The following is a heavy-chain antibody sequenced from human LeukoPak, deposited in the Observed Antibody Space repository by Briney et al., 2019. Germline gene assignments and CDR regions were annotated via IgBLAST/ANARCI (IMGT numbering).Heavy chain of an antibody. CDR1: GFTFSNYV. D-gene: IGHD2-21*01. CDR2: ISYDGSNK. V-gene: IGHV3-30*18. CDR3: AKDEISYCGGDCFFVY. J-gene: IGHJ4*02. Sequence: GGSLRLSCAGSGFTFSNYVMSWVRQAPGKGLEWVAVISYDGSNKSYADSVKGRFTISRDNSKNTLDLPMNSLRAEDTAVYFCAKDEISYCGGDCFFVYWGQRTMVTVSS.